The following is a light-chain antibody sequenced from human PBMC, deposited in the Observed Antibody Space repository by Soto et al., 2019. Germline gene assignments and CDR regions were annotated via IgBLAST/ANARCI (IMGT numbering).Light chain of an antibody. CDR2: EVS. CDR3: CSYAGNNALV. V-gene: IGLV2-23*02. Sequence: ALAQPASVSGSRGQSITISCTGTSSNVGSYNFVSWYRQYPGKAPELIIYEVSQRPSTFFNRFSGSKSGNTASLTISGLQSDDEADYYCCSYAGNNALVFGGGTKVTVL. CDR1: SSNVGSYNF. J-gene: IGLJ3*02.